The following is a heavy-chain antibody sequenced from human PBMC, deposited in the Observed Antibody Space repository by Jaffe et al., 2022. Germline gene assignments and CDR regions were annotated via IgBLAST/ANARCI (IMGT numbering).Heavy chain of an antibody. CDR2: INPSGGST. CDR3: AILGYYGSGSDAFDI. J-gene: IGHJ3*02. V-gene: IGHV1-46*03. D-gene: IGHD3-10*01. CDR1: GYTFTSYY. Sequence: QVQLVQSGAEVKKPGASVKVSCKASGYTFTSYYMHWVRQAPGQGLEWMGIINPSGGSTSYAQKFQGRVTMTRDTSTSTVYMELSSLRSEDTAVYYCAILGYYGSGSDAFDIWGQGTMVTVSS.